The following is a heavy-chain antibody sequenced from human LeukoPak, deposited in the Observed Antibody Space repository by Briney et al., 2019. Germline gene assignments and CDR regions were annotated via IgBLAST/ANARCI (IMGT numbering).Heavy chain of an antibody. Sequence: PSETLSLTCAVYGGSFSGYYWSWIRQPPGKGLEWIGYIYYSGSTNYNPSLKSRVTISVDTSKNQFSLKLSSVTAADTAVYYCARLWSSGWYSQPLDYWGQGTLVTVSS. CDR2: IYYSGST. CDR3: ARLWSSGWYSQPLDY. J-gene: IGHJ4*02. D-gene: IGHD6-19*01. CDR1: GGSFSGYY. V-gene: IGHV4-59*08.